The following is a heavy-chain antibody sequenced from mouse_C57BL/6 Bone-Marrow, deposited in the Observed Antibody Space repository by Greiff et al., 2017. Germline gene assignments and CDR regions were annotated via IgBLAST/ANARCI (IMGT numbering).Heavy chain of an antibody. J-gene: IGHJ3*01. V-gene: IGHV5-4*01. CDR3: GRDLLCRFAY. Sequence: EVKLVESGGGLVKPGGSLKLSCAASGFTFSSYAMSWVRQTPEKRLEWVATISDGGSYTYYPDNVKGRFTISRDNAKNNLYLQMSHLKSEDKAMYYCGRDLLCRFAYWGQGTLVTVSA. CDR1: GFTFSSYA. CDR2: ISDGGSYT. D-gene: IGHD2-1*01.